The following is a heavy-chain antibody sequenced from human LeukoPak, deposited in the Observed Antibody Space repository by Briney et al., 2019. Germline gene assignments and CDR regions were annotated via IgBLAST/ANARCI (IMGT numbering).Heavy chain of an antibody. V-gene: IGHV4-39*01. J-gene: IGHJ4*02. D-gene: IGHD3-10*01. CDR2: IYYSGNT. CDR3: ARHWGSGSYLPDY. Sequence: PSETLSLTCTVSGVSISSSNSYWGWIRQPPGKGLEWIGSIYYSGNTYYNASLKSQVSISIDTSKNQFSLRLTSVTAADTAVYYCARHWGSGSYLPDYWGQGTLVTVSS. CDR1: GVSISSSNSY.